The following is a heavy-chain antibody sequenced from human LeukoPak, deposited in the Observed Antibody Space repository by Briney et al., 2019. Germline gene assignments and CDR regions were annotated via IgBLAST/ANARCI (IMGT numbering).Heavy chain of an antibody. CDR3: ASSITMVRRSGYYFDY. CDR1: GGSISSGSYY. D-gene: IGHD3-10*01. CDR2: IYTSGST. V-gene: IGHV4-61*02. J-gene: IGHJ4*02. Sequence: SETLSLTCTVSGGSISSGSYYWSWIRQPAGKGLEWIGRIYTSGSTNYNPSLKSRVTISVDTSKNQFSLKLSSVTAADTAVYYCASSITMVRRSGYYFDYWGQGTLVTVSS.